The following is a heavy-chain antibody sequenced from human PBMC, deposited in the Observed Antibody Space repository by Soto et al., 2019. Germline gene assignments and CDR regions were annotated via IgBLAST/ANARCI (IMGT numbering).Heavy chain of an antibody. CDR3: AVVVVPAAIPSSPFDP. CDR2: IYYSGST. Sequence: KPSETLSLTCTVSGGSISSSSYYWGWIRQPPGKGLEWIGSIYYSGSTYYNPSLKSRVTISVDTSKSQFSLKLSSVTAADTAVYYCAVVVVPAAIPSSPFDPWGQGTLVTVSS. V-gene: IGHV4-39*01. D-gene: IGHD2-2*01. J-gene: IGHJ5*02. CDR1: GGSISSSSYY.